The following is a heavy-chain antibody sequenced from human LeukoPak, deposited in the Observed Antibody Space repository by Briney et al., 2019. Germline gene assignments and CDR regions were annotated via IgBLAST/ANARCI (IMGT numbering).Heavy chain of an antibody. V-gene: IGHV3-13*01. J-gene: IGHJ6*02. CDR2: IGTAGDT. Sequence: GGSLRLSCAASGFTFSSYDMHWVRQATGKGLEWVSAIGTAGDTYYPGSAKGRFAISRENAKNSLYLQMNSLRAEDTAVYYCARATDYYYGMDVWGQGTTVTVSS. CDR1: GFTFSSYD. D-gene: IGHD4-17*01. CDR3: ARATDYYYGMDV.